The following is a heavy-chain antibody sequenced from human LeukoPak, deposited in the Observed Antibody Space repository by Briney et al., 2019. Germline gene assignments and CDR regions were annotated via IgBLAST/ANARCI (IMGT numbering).Heavy chain of an antibody. Sequence: GGSLRLSCLTSGSTLSTNAMSWVRQAPGKGLEWISGISGSGASTYYADSVKGRFTISRDDSRNTLYLQMNSLRGDDTAVYYCAKDVGKWESLHFFDYWGQGTLVTVSS. V-gene: IGHV3-23*01. CDR2: ISGSGAST. D-gene: IGHD1-26*01. CDR3: AKDVGKWESLHFFDY. CDR1: GSTLSTNA. J-gene: IGHJ4*02.